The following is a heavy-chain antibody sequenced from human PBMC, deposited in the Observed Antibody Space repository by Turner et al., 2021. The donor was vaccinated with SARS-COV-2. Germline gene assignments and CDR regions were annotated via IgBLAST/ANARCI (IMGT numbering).Heavy chain of an antibody. CDR3: AKVASNPGDYFDY. CDR1: GFTFSSYA. Sequence: EVQLLESGGGLVQPGGSLSLSCAASGFTFSSYAMSWVRQAPGKGLEWVSGISDSGGSKYYADSVKGRFTISRDNSKNTLYLQMNSLRAENTAVYYWAKVASNPGDYFDYWGQGTLVTVSS. V-gene: IGHV3-23*01. J-gene: IGHJ4*02. D-gene: IGHD4-17*01. CDR2: ISDSGGSK.